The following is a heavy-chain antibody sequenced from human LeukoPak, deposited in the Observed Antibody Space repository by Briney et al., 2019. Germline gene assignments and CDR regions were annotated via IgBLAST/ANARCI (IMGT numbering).Heavy chain of an antibody. CDR3: ARRREHGSGSDWL. V-gene: IGHV3-7*01. D-gene: IGHD3-10*01. CDR2: IKEDGSEK. Sequence: PGGSLRLSCAASGFTFSSYSMTWVRQAPGKGLEWVANIKEDGSEKYFVDSLKGRFTISRDNARSSLYLQMSSLRAEDTAVYYCARRREHGSGSDWLWGQGTLVTVSS. CDR1: GFTFSSYS. J-gene: IGHJ4*02.